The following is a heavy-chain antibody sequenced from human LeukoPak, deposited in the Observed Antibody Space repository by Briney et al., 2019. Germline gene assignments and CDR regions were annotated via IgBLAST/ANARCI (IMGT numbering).Heavy chain of an antibody. V-gene: IGHV3-23*01. J-gene: IGHJ4*02. D-gene: IGHD2-15*01. CDR2: VCGSGSGT. CDR3: TKNGVASYYSSNDN. Sequence: PGGSLRLSCAASGFTFSSYAMSWVRQAPGKGLEWVSVVCGSGSGTYYAASVKGRFTISRDNSQNTLYLQMNSLRAEDTAVYYCTKNGVASYYSSNDNWGQGTLVTVSS. CDR1: GFTFSSYA.